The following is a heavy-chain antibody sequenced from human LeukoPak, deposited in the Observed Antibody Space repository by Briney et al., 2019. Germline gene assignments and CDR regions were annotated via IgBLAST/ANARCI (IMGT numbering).Heavy chain of an antibody. V-gene: IGHV3-53*04. D-gene: IGHD6-19*01. CDR3: ARGVAGLFDY. J-gene: IGHJ4*02. Sequence: GGSPRLSCAASGFTVSSNYMSWVRQAPGKGLEWVSVIYSGGSTYYADSVKGRFTISRHNSKNTLYLQMNSLRAEDTAVYYCARGVAGLFDYWGQGTLVTVSS. CDR1: GFTVSSNY. CDR2: IYSGGST.